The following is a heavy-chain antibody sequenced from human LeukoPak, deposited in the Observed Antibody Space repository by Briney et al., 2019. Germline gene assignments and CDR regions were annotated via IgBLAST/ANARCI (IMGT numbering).Heavy chain of an antibody. D-gene: IGHD6-19*01. J-gene: IGHJ4*02. CDR2: IKQDGSDR. CDR3: VRNLAVAGTCFDS. CDR1: GFTLSSYW. Sequence: GGSLRLSCAASGFTLSSYWMHWVRQAPGTGLEWVANIKQDGSDRNYVTSVRGRFTISRDNAESSLYLQMNSLRAEDTAVYYCVRNLAVAGTCFDSWGQGTLVTVSS. V-gene: IGHV3-7*03.